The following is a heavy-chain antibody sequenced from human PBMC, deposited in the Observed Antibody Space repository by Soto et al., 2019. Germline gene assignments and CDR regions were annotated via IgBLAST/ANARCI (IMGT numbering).Heavy chain of an antibody. CDR1: GGPISSYY. CDR2: IYYSGST. D-gene: IGHD6-19*01. CDR3: ARGSSGWPPRLAY. J-gene: IGHJ4*02. V-gene: IGHV4-59*01. Sequence: QVQLQESGPGLVKPSETLSLNCTVSGGPISSYYWSWIRQSPGKGLEWIGYIYYSGSTTYNPSLKSRVTISVDTSKNQFSLELSSVTAADTAVYYCARGSSGWPPRLAYWGQGTLVTVSS.